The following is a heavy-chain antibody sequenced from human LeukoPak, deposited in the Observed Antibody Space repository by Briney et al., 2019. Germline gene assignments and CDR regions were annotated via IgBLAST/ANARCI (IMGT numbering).Heavy chain of an antibody. Sequence: PGGSLRLSCAASGFTFSSYGMHRVRQAPGKGLEWVAFIRYGGSNKYYADSVKGRFTISRDNSKNTLYLQMNSLRAEDTAVYYCAKAGGRLGELSLPFDYWGQGTLVTVSS. V-gene: IGHV3-30*02. D-gene: IGHD3-16*02. CDR2: IRYGGSNK. CDR1: GFTFSSYG. J-gene: IGHJ4*02. CDR3: AKAGGRLGELSLPFDY.